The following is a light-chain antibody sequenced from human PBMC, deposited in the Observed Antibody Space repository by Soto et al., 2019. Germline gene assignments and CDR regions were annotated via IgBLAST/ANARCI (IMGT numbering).Light chain of an antibody. Sequence: DIVMTQSPDSLAVSLGERATINCKSSQNILYSSNNKNYLAWYQQKPGQPPKLLIYWASTRESGVPDRFSGSGSGTDFTLTISSLQAEDVAVYYCQQYYTSPTWTFGQGTKVDMK. CDR2: WAS. V-gene: IGKV4-1*01. CDR1: QNILYSSNNKNY. J-gene: IGKJ1*01. CDR3: QQYYTSPTWT.